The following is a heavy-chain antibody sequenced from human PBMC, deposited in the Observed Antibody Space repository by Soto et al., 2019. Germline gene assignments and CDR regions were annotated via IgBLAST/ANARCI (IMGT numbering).Heavy chain of an antibody. CDR2: ISGSGGST. V-gene: IGHV3-23*01. CDR3: AKEDYYDSSGYYDS. J-gene: IGHJ5*01. D-gene: IGHD3-22*01. Sequence: GGSLRLSCAASGFTFSSYAMSWVRQAPGKGLEWVSAISGSGGSTYYADSVKGRFTISRDNSKNTLYLQMNSLRAVDTAVYYCAKEDYYDSSGYYDSWGQGTLVTVSS. CDR1: GFTFSSYA.